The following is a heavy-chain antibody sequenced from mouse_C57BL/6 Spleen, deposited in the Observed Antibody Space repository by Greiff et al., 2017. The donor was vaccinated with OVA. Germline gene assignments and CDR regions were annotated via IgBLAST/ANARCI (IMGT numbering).Heavy chain of an antibody. CDR3: ARKYYGSSEDAMDY. V-gene: IGHV1-82*01. J-gene: IGHJ4*01. Sequence: VQLQQSGPELVKPGASVKISCKASGYAFSSSWMNWVKQRPGKGLEWIGRIYPGDGDTNYNGKFKGKATLTADKSSSTAYMQLSSLTSEDSAVYVCARKYYGSSEDAMDYWGQGTSVTVSS. CDR2: IYPGDGDT. CDR1: GYAFSSSW. D-gene: IGHD1-1*01.